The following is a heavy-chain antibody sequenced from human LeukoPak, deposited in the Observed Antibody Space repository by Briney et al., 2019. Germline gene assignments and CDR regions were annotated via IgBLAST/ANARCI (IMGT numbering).Heavy chain of an antibody. CDR2: IIPIFGTA. Sequence: GASVKVSCKASGYTFTSYGISWVRQAPGQGLEWVGGIIPIFGTANYAQKFQGRVTITADESTSTAYMELSSLRSEDTAVYYCAREPHNWFDPWGQGTLVTVSS. CDR3: AREPHNWFDP. J-gene: IGHJ5*02. V-gene: IGHV1-69*13. CDR1: GYTFTSYG.